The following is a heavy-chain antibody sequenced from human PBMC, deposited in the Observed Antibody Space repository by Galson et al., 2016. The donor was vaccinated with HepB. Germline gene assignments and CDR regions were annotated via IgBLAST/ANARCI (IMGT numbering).Heavy chain of an antibody. CDR1: GFSVSSDY. J-gene: IGHJ6*02. Sequence: SLRLSCAASGFSVSSDYMSWVRQAPGKGLEWISVLYADGKTRYPDSVKGRLTISRDTSKNILLLDMNGLRVEDTAVYYCAREFRDTISGVPSRLDVWGQGTTVIVSS. CDR3: AREFRDTISGVPSRLDV. D-gene: IGHD3-3*01. V-gene: IGHV3-53*01. CDR2: LYADGKT.